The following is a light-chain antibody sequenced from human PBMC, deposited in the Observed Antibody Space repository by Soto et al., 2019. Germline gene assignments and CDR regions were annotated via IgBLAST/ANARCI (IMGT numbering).Light chain of an antibody. CDR3: QVWDRSTVV. Sequence: SYELTQPLSVSVALGQTATITCGGDNIGGRNVHWYQLNPGHAPVLVIYRDTNRPSGIPERFSGSNSGNTATLAISGVQAGDDADYYCQVWDRSTVVFGGGTKLTVL. CDR2: RDT. V-gene: IGLV3-9*01. CDR1: NIGGRN. J-gene: IGLJ3*02.